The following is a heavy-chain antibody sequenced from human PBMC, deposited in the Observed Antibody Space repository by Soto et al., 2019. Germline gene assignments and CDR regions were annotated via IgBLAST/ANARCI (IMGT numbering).Heavy chain of an antibody. D-gene: IGHD3-10*01. CDR1: GGPIKTGGYY. Sequence: PSETLSLTCNVSGGPIKTGGYYWNWIRQPPGKCLEWIGYVFYSGATNYSPSLKSRAAISMDTSKNQFSLSLTSVTAADTAVYYCARAGFSYGHLLFWGQGIRVTVSS. CDR2: VFYSGAT. V-gene: IGHV4-30-4*01. CDR3: ARAGFSYGHLLF. J-gene: IGHJ4*02.